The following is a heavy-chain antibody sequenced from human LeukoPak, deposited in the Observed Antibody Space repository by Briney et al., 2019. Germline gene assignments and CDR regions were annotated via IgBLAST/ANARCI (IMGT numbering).Heavy chain of an antibody. V-gene: IGHV4-59*01. D-gene: IGHD3-10*01. CDR3: ARFYGSGSSIDY. J-gene: IGHJ4*02. CDR2: IYYSGST. CDR1: GGSISSYY. Sequence: WETLSLTCTVSGGSISSYYWSWIRQPPGKGLEWVGYIYYSGSTNYNPPLKSRVTISVDTSKNQFSLRLSSVTAADTAVYYCARFYGSGSSIDYWGQGTLVTVSS.